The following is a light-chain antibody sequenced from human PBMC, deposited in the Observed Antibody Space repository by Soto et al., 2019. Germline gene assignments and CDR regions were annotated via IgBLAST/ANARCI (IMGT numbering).Light chain of an antibody. J-gene: IGKJ2*01. Sequence: DIQMTQSPSTLSASVGDRVTITCRASQSFGRWLAWYQQKPGKAPELLIYKTSTLARGVPSRFSGSGSGTEFTLTISSLQPDDFATYYCQEYKTGPGYNFGQGTRLEIK. V-gene: IGKV1-5*03. CDR3: QEYKTGPGYN. CDR2: KTS. CDR1: QSFGRW.